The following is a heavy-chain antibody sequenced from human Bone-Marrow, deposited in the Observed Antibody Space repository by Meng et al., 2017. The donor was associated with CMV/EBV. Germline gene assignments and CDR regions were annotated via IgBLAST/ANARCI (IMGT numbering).Heavy chain of an antibody. CDR1: GYTFTSYY. D-gene: IGHD2-8*01. J-gene: IGHJ4*02. CDR3: ARVDLVLDY. V-gene: IGHV1-46*01. Sequence: ASVKVSCKASGYTFTSYYMHWVRQAPGQGLEWMGIINPSDGSTNYAQKFQVRVTMTRDTSTSTVYMDLSSLRSEDTAVYYSARVDLVLDYWGQGTLVTVSS. CDR2: INPSDGST.